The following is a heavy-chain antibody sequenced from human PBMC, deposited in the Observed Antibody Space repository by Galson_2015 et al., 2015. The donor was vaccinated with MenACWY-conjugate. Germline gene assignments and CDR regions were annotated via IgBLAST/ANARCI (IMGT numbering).Heavy chain of an antibody. CDR1: GYTFTSYG. Sequence: QSGAEVKKPGESLKISCKASGYTFTSYGVSWVRQAPGQGLEWMGWISAYNGVTNYAQKLQGRVSMTTDTSTTSAYVELRSLTSDDTAVYYCARGPPRYVQYWGQGTLVIVSS. D-gene: IGHD1-1*01. J-gene: IGHJ4*02. CDR3: ARGPPRYVQY. CDR2: ISAYNGVT. V-gene: IGHV1-18*01.